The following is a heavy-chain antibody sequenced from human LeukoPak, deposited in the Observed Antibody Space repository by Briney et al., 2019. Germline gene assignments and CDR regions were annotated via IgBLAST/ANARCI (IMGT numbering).Heavy chain of an antibody. D-gene: IGHD3-22*01. Sequence: PGGSLRLSCAASGFTFSSYSMNWVRQAPGKGLEWVSSISSSSSYIYYADSVKGRFTISRDNAKNSLYLQMNSLRAEDTAVYYCARRRTRITMIVVVKNYYYMDVWGKGTTVTVSS. J-gene: IGHJ6*03. V-gene: IGHV3-21*01. CDR1: GFTFSSYS. CDR2: ISSSSSYI. CDR3: ARRRTRITMIVVVKNYYYMDV.